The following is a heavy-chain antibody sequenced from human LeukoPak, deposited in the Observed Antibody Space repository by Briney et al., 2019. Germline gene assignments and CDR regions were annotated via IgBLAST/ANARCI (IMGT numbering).Heavy chain of an antibody. CDR3: AREVGPPGSPYYFDY. Sequence: GGSLRLSCAASGFTFSSYSMSWVRQAPGKGLEWVSSISGSSSYIYYADSVKGRFTISRDNAKNSLYLQMNSLRAEDTAVYYCAREVGPPGSPYYFDYWGQGTLVTVSS. CDR1: GFTFSSYS. CDR2: ISGSSSYI. V-gene: IGHV3-21*01. D-gene: IGHD1-26*01. J-gene: IGHJ4*02.